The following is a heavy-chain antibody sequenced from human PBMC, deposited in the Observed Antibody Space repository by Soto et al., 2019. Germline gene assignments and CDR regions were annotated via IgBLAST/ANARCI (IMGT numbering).Heavy chain of an antibody. CDR3: ARVRLPFTIFGVVLPGDAFDI. Sequence: SETLSLTCAVYGGSFSGYYWSWIRQPPGKGLEWIGEINHSGSTNYNPSLKSRVTISVDTSKNQFSLKLSSVTAADTAVYYCARVRLPFTIFGVVLPGDAFDIWGQGTMVTVSS. D-gene: IGHD3-3*01. CDR2: INHSGST. V-gene: IGHV4-34*01. CDR1: GGSFSGYY. J-gene: IGHJ3*02.